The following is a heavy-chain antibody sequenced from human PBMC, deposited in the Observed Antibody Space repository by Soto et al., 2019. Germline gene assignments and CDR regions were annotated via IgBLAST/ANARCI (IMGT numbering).Heavy chain of an antibody. CDR2: IWYDGSNQ. D-gene: IGHD3-22*01. CDR3: ARGLDSSGYSDDY. J-gene: IGHJ4*02. CDR1: GFTFSTYG. Sequence: GGSLRLSFAPSGFTFSTYGMHWVRQSPGKGLEWVAVIWYDGSNQYYADSVKGRFTISRDNCKNQFYLKLSSVTAADTAVYYCARGLDSSGYSDDYWGQGTLVTVSS. V-gene: IGHV3-33*04.